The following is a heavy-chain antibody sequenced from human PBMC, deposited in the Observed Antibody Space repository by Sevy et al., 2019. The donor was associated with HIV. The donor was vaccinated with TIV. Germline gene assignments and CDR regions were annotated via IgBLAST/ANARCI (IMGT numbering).Heavy chain of an antibody. CDR3: ATGAGVGATGWFDP. CDR2: FDPEDGET. Sequence: ASVKVSCKVSGYTLTELSMHWVRQAPGKGLEWMGGFDPEDGETIYAQKFQGRVTMTEDTSTDTAYMELSSLRSEDTAVYYCATGAGVGATGWFDPWGQGTLVTVSS. V-gene: IGHV1-24*01. CDR1: GYTLTELS. J-gene: IGHJ5*02. D-gene: IGHD1-26*01.